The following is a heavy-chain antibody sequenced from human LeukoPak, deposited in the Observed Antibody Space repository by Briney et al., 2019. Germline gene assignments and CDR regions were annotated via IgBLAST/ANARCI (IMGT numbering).Heavy chain of an antibody. CDR1: GFTFSSYA. V-gene: IGHV3-30-3*01. CDR3: ARDRGGATYDY. J-gene: IGHJ4*02. D-gene: IGHD1-26*01. CDR2: ISYDGSNK. Sequence: PGRSPRLSCAASGFTFSSYAMHWVRQAPGKGLEWVAVISYDGSNKYYADSVKGRFTISRDNSNNTLYLQMNSLRAEDTAVYYRARDRGGATYDYWGQGTLVTVSS.